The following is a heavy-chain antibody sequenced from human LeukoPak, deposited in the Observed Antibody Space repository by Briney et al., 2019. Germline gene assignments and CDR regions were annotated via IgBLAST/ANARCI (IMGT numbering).Heavy chain of an antibody. V-gene: IGHV1-69*13. CDR3: ERDRVVGATAAFDY. D-gene: IGHD1-26*01. Sequence: ASVKVSCKASGGTFSSYAISWVRQAPGQGLEWMGGIIPIFGTANYAQKFQGRATITADESTSTAYMELSSLRSEDTAVYSCERDRVVGATAAFDYWGQGTLVTVSS. CDR2: IIPIFGTA. J-gene: IGHJ4*02. CDR1: GGTFSSYA.